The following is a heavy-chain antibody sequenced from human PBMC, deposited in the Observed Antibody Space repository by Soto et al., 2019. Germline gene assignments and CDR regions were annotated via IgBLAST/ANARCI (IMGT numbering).Heavy chain of an antibody. CDR1: GYTFTSYG. Sequence: QVQLVQSGAEVKKPGASVKVSCKASGYTFTSYGISWVRQAPGQGLEWMGWISDYNGNTHYAQKLQGRVTMTTDTSKSTAYMELRSLRSDYTAVYYCSRDFDIVVVPANNWFDPWGQGTLVTVSS. J-gene: IGHJ5*02. CDR3: SRDFDIVVVPANNWFDP. D-gene: IGHD2-2*01. V-gene: IGHV1-18*01. CDR2: ISDYNGNT.